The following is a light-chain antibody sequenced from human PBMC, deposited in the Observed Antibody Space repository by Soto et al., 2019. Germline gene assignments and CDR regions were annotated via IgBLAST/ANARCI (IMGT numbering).Light chain of an antibody. CDR1: SSDVGGYNR. CDR3: SSYTSSSTLV. Sequence: QSVLTQPPSVSGSPGQSVTISCTGTSSDVGGYNRVSWYQQPPGTAPKLMIYEVSNRPSGVPDRFSGSKSGNTASLTISGLQPEDEADYYCSSYTSSSTLVFGGGTKVTVL. V-gene: IGLV2-18*02. J-gene: IGLJ2*01. CDR2: EVS.